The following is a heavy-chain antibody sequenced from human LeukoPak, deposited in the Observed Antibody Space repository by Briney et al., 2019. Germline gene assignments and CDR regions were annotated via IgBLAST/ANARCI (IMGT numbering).Heavy chain of an antibody. J-gene: IGHJ4*02. D-gene: IGHD3-10*01. CDR1: GFTFSSCE. CDR3: ARARVPGELNY. V-gene: IGHV3-48*03. Sequence: GGSLRLSCAASGFTFSSCEMNWVRQAPGKGLEWLSYISIIGSSKYYADSVRGRFTISRDNAKNSLYLQMNSLRAEDTAVYYCARARVPGELNYWGQGTLVTVST. CDR2: ISIIGSSK.